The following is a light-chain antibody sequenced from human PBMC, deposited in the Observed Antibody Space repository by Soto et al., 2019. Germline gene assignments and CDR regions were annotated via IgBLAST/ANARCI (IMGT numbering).Light chain of an antibody. J-gene: IGKJ5*01. CDR3: QQRHSYPIT. Sequence: DIQLTQSPSFLSASVGDRVTITCRASQGISNYLAWYHQKPGKAPKLLIHTASTLQSGVPSRFSGSGSGTELTLTISILQPEEFATYYCQQRHSYPITFGQGTRLEIK. V-gene: IGKV1-9*01. CDR1: QGISNY. CDR2: TAS.